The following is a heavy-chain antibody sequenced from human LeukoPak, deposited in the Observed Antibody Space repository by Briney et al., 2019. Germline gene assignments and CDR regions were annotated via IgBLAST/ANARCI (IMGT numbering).Heavy chain of an antibody. V-gene: IGHV3-21*01. J-gene: IGHJ4*02. D-gene: IGHD1-14*01. CDR2: ISSRSSYI. CDR1: GFTFSSYS. Sequence: PGGSLRLSCAASGFTFSSYSMNWVRQAPGKGLEWVSSISSRSSYIYYADSLKGRFTISRDNAKNSLYLQMNSLRAEDTAVYYCAGASGGNRPFDYWGQGTLVTVSS. CDR3: AGASGGNRPFDY.